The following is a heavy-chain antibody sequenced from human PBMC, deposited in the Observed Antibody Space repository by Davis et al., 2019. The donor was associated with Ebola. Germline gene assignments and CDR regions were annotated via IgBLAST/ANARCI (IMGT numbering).Heavy chain of an antibody. CDR2: IIPILGIA. D-gene: IGHD3-10*01. V-gene: IGHV1-69*10. CDR3: ARGRGVTLFDY. J-gene: IGHJ4*02. CDR1: GGTFSSYA. Sequence: SVKVSCKASGGTFSSYAISWVRQAPGQGLEWMGGIIPILGIANYAQKFQGRVTITADKSTSTAYMELSSLRSEDTAVDYCARGRGVTLFDYWGQGTLVTVSS.